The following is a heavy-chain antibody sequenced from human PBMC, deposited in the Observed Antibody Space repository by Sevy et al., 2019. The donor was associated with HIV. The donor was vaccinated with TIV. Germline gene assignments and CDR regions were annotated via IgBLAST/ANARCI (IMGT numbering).Heavy chain of an antibody. J-gene: IGHJ3*02. CDR1: GLTFSSYA. CDR3: ARFPPERAFDI. CDR2: ISYDARNE. V-gene: IGHV3-30*04. Sequence: GGSLRLSCAASGLTFSSYAMHWVRQGPGKGLEWVAVISYDARNEDYANSVKGRFTISRDNSKNTLYLQMNSLRAEDTAVYYCARFPPERAFDIWGQGTIVTVSS.